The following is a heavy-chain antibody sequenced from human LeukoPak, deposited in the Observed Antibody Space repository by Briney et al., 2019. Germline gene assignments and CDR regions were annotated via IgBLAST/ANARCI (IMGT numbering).Heavy chain of an antibody. CDR3: AKALIGGSRLRYYFDS. CDR1: GFIVSSNY. D-gene: IGHD4-17*01. CDR2: ISGRGGST. V-gene: IGHV3-23*01. J-gene: IGHJ4*02. Sequence: GGSLRLSCAAAGFIVSSNYMSWVRQAPGKGLEWVSAISGRGGSTYYADSVKGRFTISRDNSKNTLYLQMNSLRAEDTAVYYCAKALIGGSRLRYYFDSWGQGTLVTVSS.